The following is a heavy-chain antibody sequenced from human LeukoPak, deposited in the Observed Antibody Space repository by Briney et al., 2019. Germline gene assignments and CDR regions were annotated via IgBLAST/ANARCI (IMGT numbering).Heavy chain of an antibody. CDR2: ISYDGSYK. CDR3: ARVISMVRGVIPSYNWFDP. D-gene: IGHD3-10*01. J-gene: IGHJ5*02. CDR1: GFTFSSYA. V-gene: IGHV3-30-3*01. Sequence: GGSLRLSCAASGFTFSSYAMHWVRQAPGKGLEWVAVISYDGSYKYHADSVKGRFTISRDNSKNTLYLQMNSLRAEDTAVYYCARVISMVRGVIPSYNWFDPWGQGTLVTVSS.